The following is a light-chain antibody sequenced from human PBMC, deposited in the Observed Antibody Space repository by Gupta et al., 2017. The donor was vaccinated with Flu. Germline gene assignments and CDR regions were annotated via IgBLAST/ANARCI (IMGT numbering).Light chain of an antibody. CDR2: EVS. CDR1: SSDVGGYNY. CDR3: SSYTSSSTLVV. Sequence: QSGLSHPADESGSPGQSSTSSCTGTSSDVGGYNYVSWYQQHPGKAPKLMIYEVSNRPSGVSNRFSGSKSGNTASLTISGLQAEDEADYYCSSYTSSSTLVVFGGGTKLTVL. J-gene: IGLJ2*01. V-gene: IGLV2-14*01.